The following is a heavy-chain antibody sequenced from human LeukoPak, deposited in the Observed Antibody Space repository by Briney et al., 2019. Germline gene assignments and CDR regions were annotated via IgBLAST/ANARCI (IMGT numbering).Heavy chain of an antibody. V-gene: IGHV3-30-3*01. CDR1: GFTFSSYA. Sequence: PGGSLRLSCAASGFTFSSYAMHWVRQAPGKGLEWVAVISYDGSNKYYADSVKGRFTISRDNSKNTLYLQMNSPRAEDTAVYFCARDEGQQPFGYFQHWGQGTLVTVSS. CDR3: ARDEGQQPFGYFQH. D-gene: IGHD3-10*01. J-gene: IGHJ1*01. CDR2: ISYDGSNK.